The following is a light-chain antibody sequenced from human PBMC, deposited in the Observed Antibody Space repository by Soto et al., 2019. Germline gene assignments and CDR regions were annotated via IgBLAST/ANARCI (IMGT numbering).Light chain of an antibody. V-gene: IGKV3-20*01. CDR1: QSVSSY. J-gene: IGKJ5*01. Sequence: EIVLTQSPGTLSLSPGERATLSCRASQSVSSYLAWYQHKPGQAPRLLIYDASNRATGIPARFSGRGSGTEFTLTINRLEPEDFAVYYCQQYGSSITFGQGTRLEIK. CDR3: QQYGSSIT. CDR2: DAS.